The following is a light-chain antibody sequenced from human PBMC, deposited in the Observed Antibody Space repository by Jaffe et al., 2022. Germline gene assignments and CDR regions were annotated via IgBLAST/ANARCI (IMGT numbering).Light chain of an antibody. CDR1: QSVGSN. J-gene: IGKJ2*01. CDR3: QQYNNWPPYT. Sequence: EVVMTQSPATLSVSPGERATLSCRASQSVGSNFAWYQQKPGQAPRLLIYGTSTRATGVPARFSGSGSGTEFTLTISSLQSEDFAVYYCQQYNNWPPYTFGQGTKLEIK. V-gene: IGKV3-15*01. CDR2: GTS.